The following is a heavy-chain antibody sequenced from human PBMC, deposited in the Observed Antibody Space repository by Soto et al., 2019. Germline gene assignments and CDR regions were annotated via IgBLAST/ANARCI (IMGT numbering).Heavy chain of an antibody. CDR2: IKQDGSEK. Sequence: GGALRLCCSPSRVTFCSCWMSWVRPAPEKRLEWVANIKQDGSEKYYVDSVKGRFTISRDNAKNSLYLKMNSLRAEDTAVYYCARVPYYDILTGYPDAFDIWGQGTMVTVSS. CDR1: RVTFCSCW. V-gene: IGHV3-7*01. D-gene: IGHD3-9*01. J-gene: IGHJ3*02. CDR3: ARVPYYDILTGYPDAFDI.